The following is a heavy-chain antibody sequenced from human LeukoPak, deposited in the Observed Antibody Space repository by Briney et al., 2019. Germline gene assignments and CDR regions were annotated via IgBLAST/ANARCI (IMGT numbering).Heavy chain of an antibody. J-gene: IGHJ4*02. V-gene: IGHV4-59*08. CDR2: IYYTGST. CDR1: GGSISSYY. D-gene: IGHD6-13*01. Sequence: SETLSLTCTVSGGSISSYYWSWIRQPPGKGLEWIGYIYYTGSTKYNASPKSRVTISVDTSKNQFSLKVSSVTAADTAVYYCARLRPSIGAAGTFDYWGQGTLVTVSS. CDR3: ARLRPSIGAAGTFDY.